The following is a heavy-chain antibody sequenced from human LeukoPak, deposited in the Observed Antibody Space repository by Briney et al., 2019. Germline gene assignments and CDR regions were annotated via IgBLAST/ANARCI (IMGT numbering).Heavy chain of an antibody. Sequence: GGSLRLSCAASGFTFSSYGMHWVRQAPGKGLEWVAVISYDGSNIYYADSVKGRFTISRDNSKNTLYLQMNSLRAEDTAVYYCAKDEQHAKLYYFDYWGQGTLVTVSS. CDR2: ISYDGSNI. D-gene: IGHD1/OR15-1a*01. J-gene: IGHJ4*02. CDR1: GFTFSSYG. CDR3: AKDEQHAKLYYFDY. V-gene: IGHV3-30*18.